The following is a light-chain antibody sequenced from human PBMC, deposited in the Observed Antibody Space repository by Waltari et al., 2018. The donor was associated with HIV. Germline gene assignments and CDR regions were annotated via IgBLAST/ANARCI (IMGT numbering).Light chain of an antibody. V-gene: IGLV2-11*01. Sequence: QSALTQPRSVSGSPGQSVTISCPGASSDVGFYTYVSWYQQHPGKAPKLMIYDVNKRPSGVPDRFSGSKSGNTASLTISGLQAEDEADYYCCSYAGSFWVFGGGTKLTVL. CDR1: SSDVGFYTY. CDR3: CSYAGSFWV. J-gene: IGLJ3*02. CDR2: DVN.